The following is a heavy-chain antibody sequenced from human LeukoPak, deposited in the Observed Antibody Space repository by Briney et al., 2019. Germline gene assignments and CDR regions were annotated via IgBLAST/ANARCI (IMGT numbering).Heavy chain of an antibody. CDR3: ARGPLITIFGVVIRPFDY. D-gene: IGHD3-3*01. Sequence: PSETLSLTCTVSGYSISSGYYWGWIRQPPGKGLEWIGSIYHSGSTYYNPSLKSRVTISVDTSKNQFSLKLSSVTAADTAVYYCARGPLITIFGVVIRPFDYWGQGTLVTVSS. CDR2: IYHSGST. V-gene: IGHV4-38-2*02. CDR1: GYSISSGYY. J-gene: IGHJ4*02.